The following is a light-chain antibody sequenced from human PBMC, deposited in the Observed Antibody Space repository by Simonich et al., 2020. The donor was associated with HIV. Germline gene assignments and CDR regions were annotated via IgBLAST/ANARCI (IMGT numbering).Light chain of an antibody. J-gene: IGKJ2*01. Sequence: EIVMTQSPAPLSVSPGERVTLSCRASQSISSNLAWYQQKTGQAPRLLIYGASTRATGVPARFTGSGSGTEFTLTVSSLQSEDFAVYFCQQYNYWYTFGQGTKLEIK. V-gene: IGKV3-15*01. CDR1: QSISSN. CDR2: GAS. CDR3: QQYNYWYT.